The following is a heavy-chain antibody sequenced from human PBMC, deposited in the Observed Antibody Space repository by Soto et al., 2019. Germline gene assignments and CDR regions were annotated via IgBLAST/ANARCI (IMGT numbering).Heavy chain of an antibody. J-gene: IGHJ5*02. CDR3: ARDRERFDP. CDR2: IYHRSST. Sequence: SETLSLTCAVSGGSISSYNWWSWVRQPPGKGLEWIGEIYHRSSTNYSPSLKSRVTISVDKSKNQFSLKLSSVTAADTAVYYCARDRERFDPWGQGTLVTVSS. V-gene: IGHV4-4*02. CDR1: GGSISSYNW. D-gene: IGHD1-26*01.